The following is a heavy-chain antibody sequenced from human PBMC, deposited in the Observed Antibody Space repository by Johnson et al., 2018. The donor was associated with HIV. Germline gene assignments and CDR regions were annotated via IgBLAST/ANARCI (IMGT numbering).Heavy chain of an antibody. CDR1: GFIFSSYA. Sequence: QVHLVESGGGVVQPGRSLRLSCAASGFIFSSYAVHWVRQAPGKGLEWVAVISDDGSNKYYADSVKGRFTISRDNSKNTLYLQMNSLRAEDTAVYYCARTTYSSPGAFDIWGQGTMVTVSS. V-gene: IGHV3-30-3*01. J-gene: IGHJ3*02. CDR2: ISDDGSNK. CDR3: ARTTYSSPGAFDI. D-gene: IGHD6-19*01.